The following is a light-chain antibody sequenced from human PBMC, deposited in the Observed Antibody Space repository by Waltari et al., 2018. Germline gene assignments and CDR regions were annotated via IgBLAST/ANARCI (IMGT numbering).Light chain of an antibody. J-gene: IGKJ4*01. V-gene: IGKV3-11*01. CDR3: QQRNKWPVT. CDR2: DVS. Sequence: DIVFTQSPATLSLSPGDRATLSCRASQSVPNYLAWYQQKPGQAPRLLIYDVSNRATDIPARFSGSGFATDCTLTISDLKPEDIAVYYCQQRNKWPVTFGGGTKVEIK. CDR1: QSVPNY.